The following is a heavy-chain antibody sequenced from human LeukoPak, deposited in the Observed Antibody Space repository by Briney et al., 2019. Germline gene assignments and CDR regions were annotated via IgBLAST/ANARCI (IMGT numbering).Heavy chain of an antibody. CDR2: INPKTGDT. CDR3: ARDGYRNELDH. J-gene: IGHJ4*02. D-gene: IGHD5-24*01. V-gene: IGHV1-2*02. CDR1: GYSFIAYY. Sequence: GASVKVSCKTSGYSFIAYYIHWVRQAPGQGLEWMGWINPKTGDTRYAQKLRGRVTMIRDTSVSTVYMDLSGLRSDDTAVYFCARDGYRNELDHWGRGTRVTVSS.